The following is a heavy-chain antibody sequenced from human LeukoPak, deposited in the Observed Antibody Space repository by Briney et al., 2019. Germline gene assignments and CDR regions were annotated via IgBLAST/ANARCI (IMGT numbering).Heavy chain of an antibody. V-gene: IGHV4-39*01. Sequence: SETLSLTCTVSGGSISSSSYYWGWIRQPPGKGLEWIGSIYYSGSTYYNPSLKRRVTISVDTSKNQFSLKLSSVTAADTAVYYCARRGPGVVTATEDWGQGTLVTVSS. CDR3: ARRGPGVVTATED. CDR1: GGSISSSSYY. CDR2: IYYSGST. D-gene: IGHD2-21*02. J-gene: IGHJ4*02.